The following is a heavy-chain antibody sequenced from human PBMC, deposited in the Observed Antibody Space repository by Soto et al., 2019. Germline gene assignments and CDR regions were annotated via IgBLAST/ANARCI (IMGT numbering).Heavy chain of an antibody. D-gene: IGHD6-19*01. Sequence: PSETLSLTCTVSGGSISSYYWSWILQPPGKGLEWIGYIYYSGSTFYNPSLKSRINISVDTSNNQFSLKLTSVTAADTAVYYCARVHVMVVAGSTFDYWGHGTLVTVSS. CDR2: IYYSGST. V-gene: IGHV4-59*08. CDR3: ARVHVMVVAGSTFDY. CDR1: GGSISSYY. J-gene: IGHJ4*01.